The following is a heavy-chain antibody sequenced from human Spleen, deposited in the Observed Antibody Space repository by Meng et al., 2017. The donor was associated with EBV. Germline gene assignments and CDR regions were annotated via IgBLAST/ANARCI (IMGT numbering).Heavy chain of an antibody. Sequence: GAGFLPAGRSLHYSSAASGFTCRRSWLYWALQDPGKLVAWVSHTNSDGICTSHADALRGRFTISRHNAKNTLYRQMNSLRAEDTAVYYCVSEPPSPYLWAYWGQGTLVTVSS. CDR2: TNSDGICT. J-gene: IGHJ4*02. CDR1: GFTCRRSW. D-gene: IGHD3-10*01. V-gene: IGHV3-74*01. CDR3: VSEPPSPYLWAY.